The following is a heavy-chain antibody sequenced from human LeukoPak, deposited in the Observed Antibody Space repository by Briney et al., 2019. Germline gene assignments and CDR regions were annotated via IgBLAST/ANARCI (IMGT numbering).Heavy chain of an antibody. CDR2: LYSDGNT. V-gene: IGHV3-53*01. CDR3: ARGVEPLAADTLAY. Sequence: GGSLRLSCAASGFTVITIDMTWLRQAPGKGLEWVSVLYSDGNTKYADSVQGRFTISRDNSKNTLYLEMNSLSPDDTAVYYCARGVEPLAADTLAYWGQGTLVTVSS. J-gene: IGHJ4*02. D-gene: IGHD3-16*01. CDR1: GFTVITID.